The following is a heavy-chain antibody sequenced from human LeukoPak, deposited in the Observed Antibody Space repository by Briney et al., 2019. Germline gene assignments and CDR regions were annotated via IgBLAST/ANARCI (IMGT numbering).Heavy chain of an antibody. CDR1: GYTLTELS. V-gene: IGHV1-24*01. CDR3: AKDSGFAYSSSWYRVDAFDI. D-gene: IGHD6-13*01. J-gene: IGHJ3*02. CDR2: FDPEDGET. Sequence: ASVKVSCKVSGYTLTELSMHWVRQAPGKGLEWMGGFDPEDGETIYAQKFQGRVTMTEDTSTDTAYMELSSLRSEDTAVYYCAKDSGFAYSSSWYRVDAFDIWGQGTMVTVSS.